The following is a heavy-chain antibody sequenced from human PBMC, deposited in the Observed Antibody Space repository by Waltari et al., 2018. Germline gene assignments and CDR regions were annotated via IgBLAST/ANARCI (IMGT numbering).Heavy chain of an antibody. D-gene: IGHD6-6*01. CDR1: GFTFSSYW. Sequence: EVQLVESGGGLVQPGGSLRLSCAASGFTFSSYWMSWVRQAPGKGLEWVANIKQDGSEKYYVDSVKGRFTISRDNAKNSLYLQMNSLRAEDTAVYYCARRKTARHYYYYGMDVWGQGTTVTVSS. CDR3: ARRKTARHYYYYGMDV. CDR2: IKQDGSEK. J-gene: IGHJ6*02. V-gene: IGHV3-7*01.